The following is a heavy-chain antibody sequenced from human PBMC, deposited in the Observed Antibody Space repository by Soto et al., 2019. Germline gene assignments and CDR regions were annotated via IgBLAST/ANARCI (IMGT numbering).Heavy chain of an antibody. CDR1: GFTFSSYS. J-gene: IGHJ6*02. CDR2: ISSSSSYI. V-gene: IGHV3-21*01. Sequence: PGGSLRLSCAASGFTFSSYSMNWVRQAPGKGLEWVSSISSSSSYIYYADSVKGRFTISRDNAKNSLYLQMNSLRAEDTAVYYCARSPITYSSSWYYYYYGMDVWGQGTTVTGS. CDR3: ARSPITYSSSWYYYYYGMDV. D-gene: IGHD6-13*01.